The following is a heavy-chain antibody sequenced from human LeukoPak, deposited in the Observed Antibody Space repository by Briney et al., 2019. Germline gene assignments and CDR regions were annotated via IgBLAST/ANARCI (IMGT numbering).Heavy chain of an antibody. CDR3: AKVVQYTASTGTGLDY. D-gene: IGHD6-13*01. CDR1: GFTFFNYA. J-gene: IGHJ4*02. Sequence: GGSLRLSCAASGFTFFNYAMHWVRQAPGKGLDWVAVISNDGSYKYYADPVKGRFTISRDNPKNTLYLQMNSLRAEDTAIYYCAKVVQYTASTGTGLDYWGQGTLVTVSS. V-gene: IGHV3-33*06. CDR2: ISNDGSYK.